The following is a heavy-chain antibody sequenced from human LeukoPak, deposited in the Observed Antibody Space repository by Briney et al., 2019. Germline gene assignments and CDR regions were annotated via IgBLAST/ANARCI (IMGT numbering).Heavy chain of an antibody. CDR2: ISWNSGSI. CDR1: GFTFDDYA. Sequence: PGGSLRLSCAASGFTFDDYAMHWVRQAPGKGLEWVSGISWNSGSIGYADSVKGRLTISRDNAKNSLYLQMNSLRAEDTALYYCEKGELREYSYGLGYGGQGPLVTVSS. D-gene: IGHD5-18*01. V-gene: IGHV3-9*01. J-gene: IGHJ4*02. CDR3: EKGELREYSYGLGY.